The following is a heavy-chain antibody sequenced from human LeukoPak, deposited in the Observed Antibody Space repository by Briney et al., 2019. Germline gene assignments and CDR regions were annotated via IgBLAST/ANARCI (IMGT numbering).Heavy chain of an antibody. D-gene: IGHD2-2*01. CDR3: ASHYQLLFGYYYYYMDV. Sequence: ASVKVSCKASGYIFTSYYIHWVRQAPGQGLEWMGVINPSGDTTTYAQKFQGRVTMTRDMSTSTVYMELSSLRSDDTAVYYCASHYQLLFGYYYYYMDVWGKGTTVTVSS. J-gene: IGHJ6*03. CDR2: INPSGDTT. CDR1: GYIFTSYY. V-gene: IGHV1-46*01.